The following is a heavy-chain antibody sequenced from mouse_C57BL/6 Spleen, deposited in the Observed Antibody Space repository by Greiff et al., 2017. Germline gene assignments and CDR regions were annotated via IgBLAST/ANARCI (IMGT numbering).Heavy chain of an antibody. V-gene: IGHV1-69*01. Sequence: QVQLQQPGAELVMPGASVKLSCKASGYTFTSYWMHWVKQRPGQGLEWIGEIDPSDSYTNYNQKFKGKSTLTVDKSSSTAYMQLSGLTSEDSAVYYCATMVTTGYFDYWGQGTTLTVSS. D-gene: IGHD2-2*01. CDR1: GYTFTSYW. J-gene: IGHJ2*01. CDR3: ATMVTTGYFDY. CDR2: IDPSDSYT.